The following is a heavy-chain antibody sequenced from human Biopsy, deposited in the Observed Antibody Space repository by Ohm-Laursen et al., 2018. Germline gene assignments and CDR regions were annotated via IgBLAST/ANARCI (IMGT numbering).Heavy chain of an antibody. D-gene: IGHD3-9*01. J-gene: IGHJ1*01. Sequence: ASVTASCQVSGYTFSMSATIWVRQAPGHGLGWLGGNIPILGTGNYAQKFQDRATVAADTSTSTATMELRSLRSDDTAVYYCATKLTGYFHHWGQGTLVIVSS. CDR3: ATKLTGYFHH. CDR1: GYTFSMSA. CDR2: NIPILGTG. V-gene: IGHV1-69*06.